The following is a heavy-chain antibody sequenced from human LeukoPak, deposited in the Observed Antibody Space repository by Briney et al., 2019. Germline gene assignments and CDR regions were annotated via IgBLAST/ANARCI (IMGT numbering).Heavy chain of an antibody. CDR2: SYYSGST. D-gene: IGHD3-22*01. V-gene: IGHV4-59*01. CDR1: GGSIRSYY. CDR3: ARVNYDSSGYSYYFDH. Sequence: SETLSLTCSVSGGSIRSYYWSWIRQPPGKGLEWIGYSYYSGSTNYNPSLKSGVTISVDTSKNQFSLKLSSVTAADTAVYYCARVNYDSSGYSYYFDHWGQGALVTVSS. J-gene: IGHJ4*02.